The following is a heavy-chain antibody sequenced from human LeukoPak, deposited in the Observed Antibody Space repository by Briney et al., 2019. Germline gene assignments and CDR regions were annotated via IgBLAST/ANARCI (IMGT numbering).Heavy chain of an antibody. CDR1: GFTFTSSA. D-gene: IGHD6-13*01. CDR3: ARDLFNLPRIAGSV. J-gene: IGHJ6*02. Sequence: GASVKVSCKASGFTFTSSAVQWVRQARGQRLEWIGWIVVGSGNTNYAQKFQGRVTITRDMSTSTAYMELSSLRSEDTAVYYCARDLFNLPRIAGSVWGQGTTVTVSS. V-gene: IGHV1-58*01. CDR2: IVVGSGNT.